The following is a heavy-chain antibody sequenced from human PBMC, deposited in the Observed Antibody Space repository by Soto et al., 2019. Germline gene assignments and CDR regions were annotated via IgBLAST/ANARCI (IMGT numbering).Heavy chain of an antibody. J-gene: IGHJ5*02. V-gene: IGHV3-21*01. Sequence: GGSLRLACAASGFTFSSYSMNWVRQAPGKGLEWVSSISSSSSYIYYADSVKGRFTISRDNAKNSLYLQMNSLRAEDTAVYYCARSEDWNNWFDPWGQGTLVTVS. CDR1: GFTFSSYS. CDR2: ISSSSSYI. D-gene: IGHD1-1*01. CDR3: ARSEDWNNWFDP.